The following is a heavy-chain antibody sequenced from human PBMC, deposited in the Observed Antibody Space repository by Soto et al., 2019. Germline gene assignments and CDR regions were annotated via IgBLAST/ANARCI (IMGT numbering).Heavy chain of an antibody. V-gene: IGHV1-69*13. Sequence: ASVKVSCKASGGTFSSYAISWVRQAPGQGLEWMGGIIPIFGTANYAQKFQGRVTITADESTSTAYMELSSLRSEDTAVYYCARPIAARQGVYYGMDVWGQGTTVTVSS. D-gene: IGHD6-6*01. CDR2: IIPIFGTA. J-gene: IGHJ6*02. CDR3: ARPIAARQGVYYGMDV. CDR1: GGTFSSYA.